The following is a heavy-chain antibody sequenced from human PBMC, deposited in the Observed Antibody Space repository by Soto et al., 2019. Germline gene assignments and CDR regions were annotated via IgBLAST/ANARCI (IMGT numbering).Heavy chain of an antibody. J-gene: IGHJ3*02. CDR3: ARASRYYYARDAFDI. D-gene: IGHD3-10*01. CDR2: IYYSGST. V-gene: IGHV4-59*01. Sequence: QVQLQESGPGLVKPSETLSLTCTVSGGSISSYYWSWIRQPPGKGLEWIGYIYYSGSTNYNPSLKSRVTISVDTAKNQFSLKRSSVAAADTAVYYCARASRYYYARDAFDIWGQGTMVTVSS. CDR1: GGSISSYY.